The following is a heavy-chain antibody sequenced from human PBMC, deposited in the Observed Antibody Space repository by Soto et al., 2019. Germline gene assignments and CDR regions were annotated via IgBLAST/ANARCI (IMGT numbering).Heavy chain of an antibody. CDR1: GYSFTSYW. Sequence: GESLKISCKGSGYSFTSYWLGRVRQLPWKGPAWMGIIYPGDSDTRYSPSFQGQVTISADKSISTAYLQWSSLKASDTAMYYCARRGYCSSTSCRYTGWFDPWGQGTLVTVSS. D-gene: IGHD2-2*01. CDR2: IYPGDSDT. V-gene: IGHV5-51*01. CDR3: ARRGYCSSTSCRYTGWFDP. J-gene: IGHJ5*02.